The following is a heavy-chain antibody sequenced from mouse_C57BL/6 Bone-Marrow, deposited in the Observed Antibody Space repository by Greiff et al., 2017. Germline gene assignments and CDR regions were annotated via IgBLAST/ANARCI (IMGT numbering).Heavy chain of an antibody. CDR2: IYWDDDK. CDR3: ARRVPLVTCFTFTTDLFYFDY. CDR1: GFSLRTFGMG. Sequence: QVTLKEPGPGILQPSQTLSLTCSFSGFSLRTFGMGVSWIRQPSGKDLEWLAHIYWDDDKHYHPSFKSQLRISQDTSHHQVFLKITTVDTVDTATYYCARRVPLVTCFTFTTDLFYFDYWGQGTTLTVSS. J-gene: IGHJ2*01. D-gene: IGHD1-1*01. V-gene: IGHV8-6*01.